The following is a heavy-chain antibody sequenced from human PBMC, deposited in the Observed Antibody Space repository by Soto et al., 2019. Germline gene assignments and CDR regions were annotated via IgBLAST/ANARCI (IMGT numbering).Heavy chain of an antibody. V-gene: IGHV4-39*01. D-gene: IGHD4-17*01. CDR1: GGSISSSSYY. CDR2: IYYSGST. J-gene: IGHJ6*02. CDR3: ARHSTVTYYYYGMDV. Sequence: SETLSLTCTVSGGSISSSSYYWGWIRQPPGKGLEWIGSIYYSGSTYYNPSLKSRVTISVDTSKNQFSLKLSSVTAADTAVYYCARHSTVTYYYYGMDVWGQGTTVTVSS.